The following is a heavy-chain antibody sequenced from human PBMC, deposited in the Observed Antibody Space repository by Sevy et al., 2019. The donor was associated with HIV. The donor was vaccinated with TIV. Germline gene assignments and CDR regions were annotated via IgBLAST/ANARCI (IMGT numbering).Heavy chain of an antibody. CDR3: AKRRVQSGLSGGGANYGWDV. Sequence: GGSLRLSCAASGFSFSNYAMSWVRQAPGKGLEWVSTLIGGGSRTYYADSGTGRFTISRDNSRTTLYLQMNSLRAVDTAVYYCAKRRVQSGLSGGGANYGWDVCGQGTTVTVSS. D-gene: IGHD2-8*02. V-gene: IGHV3-23*01. CDR2: LIGGGSRT. CDR1: GFSFSNYA. J-gene: IGHJ6*02.